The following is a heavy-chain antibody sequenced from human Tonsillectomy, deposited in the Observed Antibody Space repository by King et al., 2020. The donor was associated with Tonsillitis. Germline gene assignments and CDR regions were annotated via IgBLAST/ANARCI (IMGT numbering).Heavy chain of an antibody. V-gene: IGHV1-69*04. CDR2: IIPILDIA. Sequence: QLVQSGAEVKKPGSSVKVSCKVSGGIFSSYAISWVRQAPGQGLEWMGRIIPILDIANYAQKFQGRVTNTADKSTSTAHRELSSLRSEDTAVYYCARDSGYCSGGSCYGFYYYYMDVWGKGTTVTVSS. D-gene: IGHD2-15*01. J-gene: IGHJ6*03. CDR1: GGIFSSYA. CDR3: ARDSGYCSGGSCYGFYYYYMDV.